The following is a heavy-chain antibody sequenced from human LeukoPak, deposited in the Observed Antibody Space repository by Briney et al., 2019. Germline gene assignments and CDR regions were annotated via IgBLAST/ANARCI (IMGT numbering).Heavy chain of an antibody. V-gene: IGHV1-18*01. Sequence: ASVKVSCKASGYTFSNYGISWVRQAPGQGREWVGWIRGDNGNTNYAQKFQGRVTMTTETSTSTAYMELESLGSDETAVYYCARVDLLTGYYFFDYWGQGTLVTVSS. CDR1: GYTFSNYG. CDR2: IRGDNGNT. J-gene: IGHJ4*02. D-gene: IGHD3-9*01. CDR3: ARVDLLTGYYFFDY.